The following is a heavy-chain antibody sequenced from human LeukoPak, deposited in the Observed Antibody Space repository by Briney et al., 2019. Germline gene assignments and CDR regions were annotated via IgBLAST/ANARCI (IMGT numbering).Heavy chain of an antibody. J-gene: IGHJ6*03. V-gene: IGHV3-23*01. CDR1: GFTFSSYA. D-gene: IGHD2-15*01. CDR3: ARVPHGQYCSSGYYYMDV. CDR2: ISGSGGST. Sequence: PGGSLRLSCAASGFTFSSYAMSWVRQAPGKGLEWVSAISGSGGSTYYADSVKGRFTISRDNSKSTLYLQMNNLRAEDTAVYYCARVPHGQYCSSGYYYMDVWGKGTTVTVSS.